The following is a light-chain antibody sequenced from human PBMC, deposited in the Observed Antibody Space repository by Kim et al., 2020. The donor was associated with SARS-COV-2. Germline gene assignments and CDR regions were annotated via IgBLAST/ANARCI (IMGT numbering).Light chain of an antibody. J-gene: IGLJ2*01. Sequence: GQPSTISCTETSSDVGGYNFVSWYQQHPGKAPKLMIYDVGKRPSGVSNRFSGSKSGNTASLTISGLQAEDEADYYCSSYTSSSTVVFGGGTQLTVL. CDR1: SSDVGGYNF. CDR3: SSYTSSSTVV. CDR2: DVG. V-gene: IGLV2-14*04.